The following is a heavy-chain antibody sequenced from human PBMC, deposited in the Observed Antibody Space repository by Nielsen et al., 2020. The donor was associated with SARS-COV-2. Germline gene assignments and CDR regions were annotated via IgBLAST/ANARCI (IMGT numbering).Heavy chain of an antibody. CDR2: VSMDGRGT. Sequence: GESLKISCASSGFTFSIYWMHCVRQAPGKGLVLVARVSMDGRGTNYSDSVKGRFTISRDNAENTLHLDMSSLRVGDSAVYYCTRDGHHWDLDNWGKGALVTVSS. D-gene: IGHD7-27*01. CDR1: GFTFSIYW. V-gene: IGHV3-74*01. J-gene: IGHJ4*02. CDR3: TRDGHHWDLDN.